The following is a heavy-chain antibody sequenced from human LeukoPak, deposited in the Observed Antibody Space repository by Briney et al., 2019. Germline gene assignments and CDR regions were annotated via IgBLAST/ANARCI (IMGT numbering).Heavy chain of an antibody. CDR1: EFTFCSYA. CDR2: IKPDGSEE. Sequence: PGGSLRLSRAASEFTFCSYAFQWVRQAPGKGLEWVAKIKPDGSEEFYGDSVKGRVTISRDNAKNTLYLQMNSLRAEDTAVYYCAREIYYRFDYWGQGTLGTVSS. CDR3: AREIYYRFDY. J-gene: IGHJ4*02. V-gene: IGHV3-7*04. D-gene: IGHD1-26*01.